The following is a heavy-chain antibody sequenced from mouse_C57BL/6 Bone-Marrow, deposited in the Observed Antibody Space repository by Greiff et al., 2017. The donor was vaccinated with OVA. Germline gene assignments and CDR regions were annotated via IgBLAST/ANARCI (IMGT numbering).Heavy chain of an antibody. V-gene: IGHV2-2*01. Sequence: VQLKESGPGLVQPSQSLSITCTVSGFSLTSYGVHWVRQSPGKGLEWLGVIWSGGSTDYNAAFISRLSISKDNSKSQVFFKMNSLQADDTAIYYCARINYYGWDYAMDYWGQGTSVTVSS. CDR3: ARINYYGWDYAMDY. CDR2: IWSGGST. D-gene: IGHD1-2*01. J-gene: IGHJ4*01. CDR1: GFSLTSYG.